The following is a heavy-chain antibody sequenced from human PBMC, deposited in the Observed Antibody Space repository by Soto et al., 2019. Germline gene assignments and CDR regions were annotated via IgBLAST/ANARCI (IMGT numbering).Heavy chain of an antibody. Sequence: GVSLRLSCAASGFTFSSYAMSWVRQAPGKGLEWVSAISGSGGSTYYADSVKGRFTISRDNSKNTLYLQMNSLRAEDTAVYYCLTPFVRRDIVVVPAAKGPNYWGQGTLVTVSS. CDR3: LTPFVRRDIVVVPAAKGPNY. V-gene: IGHV3-23*01. D-gene: IGHD2-2*01. CDR1: GFTFSSYA. J-gene: IGHJ4*02. CDR2: ISGSGGST.